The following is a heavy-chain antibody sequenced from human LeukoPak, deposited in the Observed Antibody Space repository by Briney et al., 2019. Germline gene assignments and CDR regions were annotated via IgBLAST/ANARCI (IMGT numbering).Heavy chain of an antibody. CDR1: GFTFSSYA. CDR2: IGGIGDRT. D-gene: IGHD6-19*01. Sequence: HAGGSLRLSCAASGFTFSSYAMSWVRQAPGKGLEWVAGIGGIGDRTYYADSVKGRFTISRDNSKDTLFLQMNSLKADDTAVYYCAKASRQAAVASPLDYWGQGSLVTVSS. V-gene: IGHV3-23*01. CDR3: AKASRQAAVASPLDY. J-gene: IGHJ4*02.